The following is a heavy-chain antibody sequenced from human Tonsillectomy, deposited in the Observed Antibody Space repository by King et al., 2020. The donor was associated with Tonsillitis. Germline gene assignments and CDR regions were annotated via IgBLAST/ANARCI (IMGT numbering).Heavy chain of an antibody. CDR1: GYSFTSYW. D-gene: IGHD1-26*01. J-gene: IGHJ5*02. Sequence: VQLVQSGAEVKKPGESLKISCKASGYSFTSYWIAWVRQMPGKGLECMGIIYPGDSDTRYSPSFQGQVTISADKSITTTYLQLSSLKASDTAMYYCAKVADRAFPYYLDPCGLGTLVTVSP. V-gene: IGHV5-51*01. CDR2: IYPGDSDT. CDR3: AKVADRAFPYYLDP.